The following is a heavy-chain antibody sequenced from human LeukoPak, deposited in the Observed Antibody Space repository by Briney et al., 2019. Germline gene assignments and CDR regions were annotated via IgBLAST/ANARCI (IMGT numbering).Heavy chain of an antibody. V-gene: IGHV1-18*01. CDR2: ISAYNGNT. J-gene: IGHJ5*02. CDR1: GYTFTSYG. CDR3: ARVPGDEDYDSSGYYYLHWFDP. D-gene: IGHD3-22*01. Sequence: ASVKVSCKASGYTFTSYGISWVRQAPGQGLEWTGWISAYNGNTNYAQKLQGRVTMTTDTSTSTAYMELRSLRSDDTAVYYCARVPGDEDYDSSGYYYLHWFDPWGQGTLVTVSS.